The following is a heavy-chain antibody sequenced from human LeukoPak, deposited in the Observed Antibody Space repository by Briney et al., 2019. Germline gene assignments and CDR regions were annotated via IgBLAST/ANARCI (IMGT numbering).Heavy chain of an antibody. CDR2: IIPIFGTA. Sequence: SVKVSCKASGYTFTSYGISWVRQAPGQGLEWMGGIIPIFGTANYAQKFQGGVTITADESTSTAYMELSSLRSEDTAVYYCAREYCSGGSCYAVFDYWGQGTLVTVSS. CDR3: AREYCSGGSCYAVFDY. V-gene: IGHV1-69*13. CDR1: GYTFTSYG. D-gene: IGHD2-15*01. J-gene: IGHJ4*02.